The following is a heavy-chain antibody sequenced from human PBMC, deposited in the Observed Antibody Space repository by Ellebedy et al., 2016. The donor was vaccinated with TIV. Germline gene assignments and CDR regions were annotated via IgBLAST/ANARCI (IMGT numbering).Heavy chain of an antibody. CDR1: GFTFSSYA. J-gene: IGHJ4*02. Sequence: GGSLRLXXAASGFTFSSYAMSWVRQAPGKGLEWISYISSSGTLIYYADSVKGRFTISRDDAKKSLNLQMNSLRAEDTAVYYCARDMGGSYYYWGQGTLVTVSS. V-gene: IGHV3-48*03. D-gene: IGHD1-26*01. CDR2: ISSSGTLI. CDR3: ARDMGGSYYY.